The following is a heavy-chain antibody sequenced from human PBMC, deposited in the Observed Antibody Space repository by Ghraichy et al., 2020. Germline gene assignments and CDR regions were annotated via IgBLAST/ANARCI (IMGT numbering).Heavy chain of an antibody. J-gene: IGHJ4*02. CDR1: GFTFSSYS. CDR2: ISSSSSYI. V-gene: IGHV3-21*01. CDR3: ARASRKSSITMIVVVITAFDY. Sequence: GSLRLSCAASGFTFSSYSMNWVRQAPGKGLEWVSSISSSSSYIYYADSVKGRFTISRDNAKNSLYLQMNSLRAEDTAVYYCARASRKSSITMIVVVITAFDYWGQGTLVTVSS. D-gene: IGHD3-22*01.